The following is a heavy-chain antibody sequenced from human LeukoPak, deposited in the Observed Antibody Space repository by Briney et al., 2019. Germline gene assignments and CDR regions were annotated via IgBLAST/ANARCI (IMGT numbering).Heavy chain of an antibody. CDR2: IIPIFGTA. CDR1: GGTFSSYA. J-gene: IGHJ4*02. Sequence: SVKVSCKASGGTFSSYAISWVRQAPGQGLEWMGGIIPIFGTANYAQKFQGRVTITADESTSTAYMELSSLRSEDTAVYYCAREQGYCSSTSCYVRGSYDYWGQGTLVTVSS. V-gene: IGHV1-69*01. CDR3: AREQGYCSSTSCYVRGSYDY. D-gene: IGHD2-2*01.